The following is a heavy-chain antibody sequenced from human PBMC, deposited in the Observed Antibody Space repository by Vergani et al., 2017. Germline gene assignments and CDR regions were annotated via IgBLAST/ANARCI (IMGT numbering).Heavy chain of an antibody. CDR1: GGTFSSYA. CDR2: IIPIFGTA. Sequence: QVQLVQSGAEVKKPGSSVKVSCKASGGTFSSYAISWVRQAPGQGLEWMGGIIPIFGTANYAQKFQGRVTITADESTSTAYMERSSLRSEDTAVYYCARKPRDGYNMESDAFDIWGQGTMVTVSS. CDR3: ARKPRDGYNMESDAFDI. V-gene: IGHV1-69*12. J-gene: IGHJ3*02. D-gene: IGHD5-24*01.